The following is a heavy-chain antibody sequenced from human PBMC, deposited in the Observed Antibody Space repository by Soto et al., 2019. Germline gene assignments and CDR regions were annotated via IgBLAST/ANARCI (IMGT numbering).Heavy chain of an antibody. Sequence: NPSETLSLTCAISGDSVSSDITSWNWIRQSPSRGLEWLGRTYYRSKWFHGYAASVKSRITINPDTSKNQFSLELNSMTPEDTAVYYCARGNALDVWGQGTLVTVSS. D-gene: IGHD2-8*01. CDR1: GDSVSSDITS. CDR2: TYYRSKWFH. V-gene: IGHV6-1*01. J-gene: IGHJ4*02. CDR3: ARGNALDV.